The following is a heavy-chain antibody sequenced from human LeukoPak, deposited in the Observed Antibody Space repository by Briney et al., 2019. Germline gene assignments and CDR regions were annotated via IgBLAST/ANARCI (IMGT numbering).Heavy chain of an antibody. Sequence: SETLSLTCTVSGYSISSGYYWGWIRQPPGKGLEWIGSIYHSGSTYYNPSLKSRVTISVDTSKNQFSLKLSSVTAADTAVYYCARDFSSGWYPDYYYGMDVWGQGTTVTVSS. V-gene: IGHV4-38-2*02. CDR2: IYHSGST. CDR3: ARDFSSGWYPDYYYGMDV. CDR1: GYSISSGYY. D-gene: IGHD6-19*01. J-gene: IGHJ6*02.